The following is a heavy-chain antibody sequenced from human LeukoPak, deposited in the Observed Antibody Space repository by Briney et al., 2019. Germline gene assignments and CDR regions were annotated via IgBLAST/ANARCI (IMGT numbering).Heavy chain of an antibody. D-gene: IGHD5-12*01. J-gene: IGHJ6*02. CDR1: GFTFSSYA. CDR3: AKGAGYYYYYGMDV. CDR2: ISGSGGST. V-gene: IGHV3-23*01. Sequence: GGSLRLSCAAPGFTFSSYAMSWVRQAPGKGLEWVSGISGSGGSTYYADSVKGRFTISRDNSKNTLYLQMNSLRAEDTAVYYCAKGAGYYYYYGMDVWGQGTTVTVSS.